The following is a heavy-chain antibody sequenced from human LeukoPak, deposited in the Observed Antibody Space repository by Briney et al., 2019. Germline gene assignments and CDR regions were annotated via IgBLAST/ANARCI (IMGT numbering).Heavy chain of an antibody. CDR2: IKQDGREK. J-gene: IGHJ4*02. D-gene: IGHD3-10*01. CDR1: GFTFSSYW. CDR3: ARVLRFAAWDY. V-gene: IGHV3-7*01. Sequence: GGSLRLSCAASGFTFSSYWMSWVRQAPGKGLEWVANIKQDGREKYYVDSVKGRFTISRDNAKNSLYLQMNSLRAEDTAVYYCARVLRFAAWDYWGQGTLVTVSS.